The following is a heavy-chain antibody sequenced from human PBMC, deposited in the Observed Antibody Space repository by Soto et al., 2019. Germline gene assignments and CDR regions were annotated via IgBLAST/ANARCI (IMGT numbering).Heavy chain of an antibody. D-gene: IGHD6-6*01. J-gene: IGHJ3*02. V-gene: IGHV1-2*04. Sequence: ASVKVSCKASGYTFTGYYMHWVRQAPGQGLEWMGWINPNSGGTNYAQKFQGWVTMTRDTPISTAYRELSRLRSDDTAVYYCARVVSSIAARPGAFDIWGQGTMVTVSS. CDR2: INPNSGGT. CDR1: GYTFTGYY. CDR3: ARVVSSIAARPGAFDI.